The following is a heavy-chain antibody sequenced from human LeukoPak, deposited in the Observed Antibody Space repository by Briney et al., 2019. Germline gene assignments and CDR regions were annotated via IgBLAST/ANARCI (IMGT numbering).Heavy chain of an antibody. CDR3: ARESRQWLVGGFDY. CDR1: GGSITRDY. J-gene: IGHJ4*02. CDR2: MYYSGDT. Sequence: PETLSLTRIVSGGSITRDYWTWIRHTPAKGLECVGHMYYSGDTNYHRSLKSRVTISVDKTKNQFSLKLSSVTAADTAVYYCARESRQWLVGGFDYWGQGTLVTVSS. V-gene: IGHV4-59*12. D-gene: IGHD6-19*01.